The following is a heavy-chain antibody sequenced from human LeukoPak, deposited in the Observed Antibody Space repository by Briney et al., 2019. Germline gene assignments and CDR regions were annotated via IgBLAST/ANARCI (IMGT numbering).Heavy chain of an antibody. CDR3: AKDMRVTMVRGVDWVDY. J-gene: IGHJ4*02. CDR1: AFNFRSFG. Sequence: GGSLRLSCAASAFNFRSFGMHWVRQAPGKGLEWVAVISSDGGNKYYADSVKGRFAISRDNSKNTLYLQMNSLRAEDTAVYYCAKDMRVTMVRGVDWVDYWGQGTLVTVSS. CDR2: ISSDGGNK. D-gene: IGHD3-10*01. V-gene: IGHV3-30*18.